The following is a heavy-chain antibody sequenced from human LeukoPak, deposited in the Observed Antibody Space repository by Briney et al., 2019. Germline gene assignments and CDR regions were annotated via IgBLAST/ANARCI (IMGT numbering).Heavy chain of an antibody. CDR2: FDPEVGET. J-gene: IGHJ5*02. CDR3: ATDLLAGGLKTFDP. V-gene: IGHV1-24*01. CDR1: GNTLSEFS. Sequence: ASVKVSCKVTGNTLSEFSMHWVRQSPGKGLEWMGGFDPEVGETVYAQKFQGRVTMTEDTSTETAYMELSSLRSEDTAVYYCATDLLAGGLKTFDPWGQGTLVTVSS.